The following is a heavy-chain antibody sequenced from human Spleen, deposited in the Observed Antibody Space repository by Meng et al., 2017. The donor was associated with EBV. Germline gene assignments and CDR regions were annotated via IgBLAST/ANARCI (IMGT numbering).Heavy chain of an antibody. Sequence: QGLLVLSGAEVKKPGASVKVSCKASGYTFTSYAMHSVRQAPGQRLEWMGWINAGNGNTKYSQKFQGRVTITRDTSASTAYMELSSLRSEDTAVYYCARDLSVYASGWYWGQGTLVTVSS. CDR3: ARDLSVYASGWY. J-gene: IGHJ4*02. CDR1: GYTFTSYA. V-gene: IGHV1-3*01. D-gene: IGHD2-8*01. CDR2: INAGNGNT.